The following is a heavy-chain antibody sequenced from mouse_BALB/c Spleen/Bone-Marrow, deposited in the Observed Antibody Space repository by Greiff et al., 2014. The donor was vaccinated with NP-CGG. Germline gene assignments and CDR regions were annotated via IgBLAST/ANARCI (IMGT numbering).Heavy chain of an antibody. CDR1: GFSLTNYG. V-gene: IGHV2-9*02. CDR3: ARITTATGAMDY. J-gene: IGHJ4*01. Sequence: VQVVESGPGLVAPSQSLSITCTVSGFSLTNYGVHWVRQPPGKGLEWLGVIWADGSTNYNSALMSRLSISKDNSKSQVFFKMNSLRTDDTAMYYCARITTATGAMDYWGQGTSVTVSS. CDR2: IWADGST. D-gene: IGHD1-2*01.